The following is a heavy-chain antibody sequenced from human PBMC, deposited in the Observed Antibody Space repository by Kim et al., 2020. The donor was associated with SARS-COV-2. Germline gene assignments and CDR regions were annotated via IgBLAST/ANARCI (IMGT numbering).Heavy chain of an antibody. CDR2: INSDGSST. D-gene: IGHD6-13*01. CDR1: GFTFSSYW. CDR3: ASLGWAAAGNRDP. J-gene: IGHJ5*02. Sequence: GGSLRLSCAASGFTFSSYWMHWVRQAPGKGLVWVSRINSDGSSTSYADSVKGRFTISRDNAKNTLYLQMNSLRAEDTAVYYCASLGWAAAGNRDPWGQGTLVTVSS. V-gene: IGHV3-74*01.